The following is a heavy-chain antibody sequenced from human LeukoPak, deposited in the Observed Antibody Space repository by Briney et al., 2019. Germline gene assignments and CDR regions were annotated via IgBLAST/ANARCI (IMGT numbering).Heavy chain of an antibody. J-gene: IGHJ5*02. Sequence: ASVKVSCKASGCTFTAFYIHWVRQAPGQGLEWMAWINPNTGGTNYAQVFQGRVTLTRDTSISTVYMEVTRRKFDDTAIYYCARDRSRGSGQFDPWGQGTLVTVSS. CDR3: ARDRSRGSGQFDP. V-gene: IGHV1-2*02. CDR1: GCTFTAFY. D-gene: IGHD3-10*01. CDR2: INPNTGGT.